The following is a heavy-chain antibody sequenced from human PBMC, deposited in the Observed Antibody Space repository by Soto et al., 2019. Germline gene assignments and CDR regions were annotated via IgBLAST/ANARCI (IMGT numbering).Heavy chain of an antibody. D-gene: IGHD1-20*01. CDR3: TRPRARGDSYNSTHYYLDD. V-gene: IGHV3-73*02. J-gene: IGHJ4*02. CDR2: IKTRSYSYAT. CDR1: GFTFGGSA. Sequence: EVQLVESGGGLVQPGESVKLSCAASGFTFGGSAIHWVRQASGKGLEWVGRIKTRSYSYATAYTASVEGRFTISRDDSNNSAYLQMNSLTTEDTSVYSSTRPRARGDSYNSTHYYLDDWGQGTLVTVSS.